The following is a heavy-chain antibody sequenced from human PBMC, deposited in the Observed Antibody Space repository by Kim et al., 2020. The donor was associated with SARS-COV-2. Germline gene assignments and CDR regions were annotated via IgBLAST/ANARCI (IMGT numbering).Heavy chain of an antibody. D-gene: IGHD5-12*01. J-gene: IGHJ4*02. CDR3: AAGGHFSGYDYFDY. CDR2: INPNSGGT. V-gene: IGHV1-2*06. CDR1: GYTFTGYY. Sequence: ASVKVSCKASGYTFTGYYMHWVRQAPGQGLEWMGRINPNSGGTNYAQKFQGRVTMTRDTSISTAYMDLSRLRYDDTAVYYCAAGGHFSGYDYFDYWGQGTLVTVSS.